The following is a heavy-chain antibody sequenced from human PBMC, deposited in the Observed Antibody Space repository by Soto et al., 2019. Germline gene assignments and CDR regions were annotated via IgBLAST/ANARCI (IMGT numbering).Heavy chain of an antibody. CDR3: ARHGGMVQGVTWDWFDP. J-gene: IGHJ5*02. Sequence: PSETLSLTCAVSGGSISSGGYSWSWIRQPPGKGLEWIGYIYHSGSTNYNPSLKSRVTISVDTSKNQFSLKLSSVTAADTAVYYCARHGGMVQGVTWDWFDPWGQGTLVTVSS. D-gene: IGHD3-10*01. V-gene: IGHV4-30-2*01. CDR1: GGSISSGGYS. CDR2: IYHSGST.